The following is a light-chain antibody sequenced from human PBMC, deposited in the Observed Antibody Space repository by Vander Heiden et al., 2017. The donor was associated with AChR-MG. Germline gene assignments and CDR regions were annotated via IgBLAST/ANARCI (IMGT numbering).Light chain of an antibody. J-gene: IGKJ4*01. CDR3: QQDYSSPLT. Sequence: DIFRTHSPDPLSLSLCERATTNCTSSQSVLYSSNNRNYLAWYQQKPGQPPKLLIYWASTRESGVPERFSGSGSGTDFTLTISSLQAEDVAVYYCQQDYSSPLTFGGGTKVEIK. V-gene: IGKV4-1*01. CDR1: QSVLYSSNNRNY. CDR2: WAS.